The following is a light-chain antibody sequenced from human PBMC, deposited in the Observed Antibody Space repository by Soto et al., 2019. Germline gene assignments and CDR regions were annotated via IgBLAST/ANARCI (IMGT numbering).Light chain of an antibody. J-gene: IGLJ2*01. CDR1: DSDVGGYNY. CDR3: SSYTINGVGV. Sequence: QSALTQPASVSGSPGQSITISCTGTDSDVGGYNYVSWYQHHPGNAPKVMIYDVSNRPSGVSNRFSGSKSGNTASLIISGLQAEDEADYYCSSYTINGVGVFGGGTKLTVL. V-gene: IGLV2-14*03. CDR2: DVS.